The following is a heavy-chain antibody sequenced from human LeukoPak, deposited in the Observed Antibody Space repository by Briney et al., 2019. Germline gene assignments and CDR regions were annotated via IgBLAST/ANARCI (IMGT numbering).Heavy chain of an antibody. J-gene: IGHJ4*02. CDR1: GFAFSAYE. Sequence: GGSLRLSCAASGFAFSAYEMNWVRQAPGKGLEWLCYISNRGTTTYYGDSVKGRFTISRDNAKKSLYLQMNSLRAEDTAVYYCGFVGSFGIVYWGQGTLVTVSS. D-gene: IGHD3-10*01. V-gene: IGHV3-48*03. CDR2: ISNRGTTT. CDR3: GFVGSFGIVY.